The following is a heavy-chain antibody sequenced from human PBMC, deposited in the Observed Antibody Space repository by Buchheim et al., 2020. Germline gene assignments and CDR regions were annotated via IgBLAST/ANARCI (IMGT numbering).Heavy chain of an antibody. CDR3: ARTPVVTTDFDY. Sequence: EVQLVESGGGLVQPGGSLRLSCAASGFTFSSYEMNWVRQAPGKGLEWVSYISSSGSTIYYADSVKGRFTISRDNAKNSLYLQMNSLGGEDPAGYYCARTPVVTTDFDYWGQGTL. V-gene: IGHV3-48*03. D-gene: IGHD4-23*01. CDR1: GFTFSSYE. J-gene: IGHJ4*02. CDR2: ISSSGSTI.